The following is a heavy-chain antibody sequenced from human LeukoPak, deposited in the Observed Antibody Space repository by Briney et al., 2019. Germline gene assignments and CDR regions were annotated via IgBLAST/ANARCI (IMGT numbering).Heavy chain of an antibody. CDR1: GFTFSSYS. V-gene: IGHV3-48*02. Sequence: PGGSLRLSCAASGFTFSSYSMNWVRQAPGKGLEWVSYISSSSSTIYYADSVKGRFTISRDNAKNSLYLQRNSLRDEDTAVYYCARDRGMDVWGQGTTVTVSS. CDR2: ISSSSSTI. J-gene: IGHJ6*02. CDR3: ARDRGMDV.